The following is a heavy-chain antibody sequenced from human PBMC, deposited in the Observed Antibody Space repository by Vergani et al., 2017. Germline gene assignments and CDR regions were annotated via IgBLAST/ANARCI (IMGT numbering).Heavy chain of an antibody. Sequence: QVQLVQSGAEVKKPGSSVKVSCKASGGTFSSYAISGVRQAPGQGLEWMGGIIPIFGTANYAQKCQGRVTITADKSTSTAYMELSSLRSEDTAVYYCARTYYYGSGSLTYYLDYWGQGTLVTVSS. CDR2: IIPIFGTA. D-gene: IGHD3-10*01. J-gene: IGHJ4*02. V-gene: IGHV1-69*06. CDR1: GGTFSSYA. CDR3: ARTYYYGSGSLTYYLDY.